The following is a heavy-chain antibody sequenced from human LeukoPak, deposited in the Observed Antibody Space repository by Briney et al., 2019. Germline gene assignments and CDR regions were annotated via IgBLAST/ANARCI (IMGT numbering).Heavy chain of an antibody. D-gene: IGHD3-3*01. V-gene: IGHV4-39*01. CDR3: ASPHSSYYDFWSGPNDAFDI. CDR2: IYYSGST. Sequence: SETLSLTCTVSGGSISSSSYYWGWIRQPPGKGLEWIGSIYYSGSTYYNPSLKSRVTISVDTSKNQFSLKLSSVTAADTAVYYCASPHSSYYDFWSGPNDAFDIWGQGTMVTVSS. CDR1: GGSISSSSYY. J-gene: IGHJ3*02.